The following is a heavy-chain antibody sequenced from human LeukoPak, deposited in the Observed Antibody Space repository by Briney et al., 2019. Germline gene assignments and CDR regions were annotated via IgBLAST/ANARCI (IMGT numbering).Heavy chain of an antibody. Sequence: GESLRLSCIGSGLSLSSYGMSWVRQAPGKGLEWVSSSSGSGGSTYYADSVKGRFTISRDSSENTLYLKMSSLRVEDTAVYFCAKQTAVEGGYYHCWGQGTLVTVSS. CDR2: SSGSGGST. V-gene: IGHV3-23*01. CDR1: GLSLSSYG. J-gene: IGHJ4*02. CDR3: AKQTAVEGGYYHC. D-gene: IGHD5-18*01.